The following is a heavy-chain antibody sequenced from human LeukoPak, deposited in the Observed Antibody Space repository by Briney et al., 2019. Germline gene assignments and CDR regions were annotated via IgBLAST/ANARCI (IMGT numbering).Heavy chain of an antibody. CDR1: GFTFGDYA. Sequence: QSGGSLRLSCTVSGFTFGDYAISWFRQAPGKGLGWVGFIRSNGYGGTTEYAASVKGRFTISRDESKSIAYLQMNSLKIEDTGMYYCTRGGAADLEIGDYWGQGTLVTVSS. CDR2: IRSNGYGGTT. J-gene: IGHJ4*02. D-gene: IGHD6-25*01. CDR3: TRGGAADLEIGDY. V-gene: IGHV3-49*03.